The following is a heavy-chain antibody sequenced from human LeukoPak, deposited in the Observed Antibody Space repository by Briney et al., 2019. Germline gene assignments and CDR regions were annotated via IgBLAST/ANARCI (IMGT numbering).Heavy chain of an antibody. CDR2: ISGSGGST. J-gene: IGHJ4*02. CDR3: ARIGYSSSSLDF. CDR1: GFTFSSYA. V-gene: IGHV3-23*01. D-gene: IGHD6-6*01. Sequence: GGSLRLSCAASGFTFSSYAMSWVRQAPGKGLEWVSAISGSGGSTYYADSVKGRFTISRDNAKNSLYLQMSSLRAEDTAVYNCARIGYSSSSLDFWGRGTLVTVSS.